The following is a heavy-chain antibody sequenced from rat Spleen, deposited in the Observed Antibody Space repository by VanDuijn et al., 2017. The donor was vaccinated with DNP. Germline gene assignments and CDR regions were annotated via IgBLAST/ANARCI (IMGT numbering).Heavy chain of an antibody. CDR1: DYSITGNY. Sequence: EVQLQESGPGRVKPSQSLSLTCSVTDYSITGNYWGWIRKFPGNKMEWMGYINSAGSTNYNPSLKSRISITRDTSKNQFFLQLNSVTTEDTATYYCARSGGGDYFDYWGQGVMVTVSS. J-gene: IGHJ2*01. V-gene: IGHV3-1*01. CDR2: INSAGST. D-gene: IGHD1-11*01. CDR3: ARSGGGDYFDY.